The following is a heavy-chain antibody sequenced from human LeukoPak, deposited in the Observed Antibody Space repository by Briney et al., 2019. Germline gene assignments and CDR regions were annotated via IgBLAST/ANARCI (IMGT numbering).Heavy chain of an antibody. CDR2: INHSGST. Sequence: PSETLTLTCAVYGGSFSGYYWSWIRQPPGKGLEWIGEINHSGSTNYNPSLKSRVTISVDTSKNQFSLKLSSVTAADTAVYYCARARAQRWLQSWREYYFDYWGQGTLVTVSP. D-gene: IGHD5-24*01. CDR1: GGSFSGYY. V-gene: IGHV4-34*01. J-gene: IGHJ4*02. CDR3: ARARAQRWLQSWREYYFDY.